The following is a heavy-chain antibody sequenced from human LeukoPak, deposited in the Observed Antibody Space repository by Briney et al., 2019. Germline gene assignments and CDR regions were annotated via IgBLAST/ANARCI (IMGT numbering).Heavy chain of an antibody. V-gene: IGHV4-4*02. J-gene: IGHJ3*02. CDR2: TYHNGNT. CDR3: ASPSGRYQADALDI. CDR1: GASIRSTHW. D-gene: IGHD1-26*01. Sequence: PSETLSLTCAVSGASIRSTHWWTWLRLPPGKGLEGIGETYHNGNTKYNPSLSSRLIISVDYSKNQFSMELTSVTAADTAVYYCASPSGRYQADALDIWGQGRLVIVSS.